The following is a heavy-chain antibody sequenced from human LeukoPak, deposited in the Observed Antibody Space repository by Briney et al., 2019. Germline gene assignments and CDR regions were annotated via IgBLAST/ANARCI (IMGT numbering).Heavy chain of an antibody. Sequence: QPGGSLRLSCAASGFTFSSYAMHWVRQTLGKGLEWVAVISYDGIDKYYADSVKGRFTISRDNSKNTLYLQMNSLKSEDTAVYYCAKGPCSSTTCLKTDWGQGAPVTVSS. CDR1: GFTFSSYA. CDR3: AKGPCSSTTCLKTD. V-gene: IGHV3-30*18. D-gene: IGHD2-2*01. J-gene: IGHJ4*02. CDR2: ISYDGIDK.